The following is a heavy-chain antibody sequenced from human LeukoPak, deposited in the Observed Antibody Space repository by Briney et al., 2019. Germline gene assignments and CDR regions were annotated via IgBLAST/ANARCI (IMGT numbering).Heavy chain of an antibody. D-gene: IGHD4-17*01. CDR2: INHSGST. V-gene: IGHV4-34*01. Sequence: KPSETLSLTCAVYGGSFSGYYWSWIRQPPGKGLEWIGEINHSGSTNYNPSPKSRVTISVDTSKNQFSVKLSSVTAADTAVYYCARGRYGDSRYYYGMDVWGQGTTVTVSS. CDR1: GGSFSGYY. J-gene: IGHJ6*02. CDR3: ARGRYGDSRYYYGMDV.